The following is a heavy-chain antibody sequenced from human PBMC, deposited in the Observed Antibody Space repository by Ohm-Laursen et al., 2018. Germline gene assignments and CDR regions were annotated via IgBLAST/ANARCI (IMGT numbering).Heavy chain of an antibody. CDR2: LSGSSGNT. J-gene: IGHJ4*02. D-gene: IGHD2-2*02. CDR3: AKDRASYTGVDY. V-gene: IGHV3-23*01. CDR1: GFSFSSYA. Sequence: SLRLSCAASGFSFSSYAMSWVRQAPGKGLEFVSALSGSSGNTYSADSVKGRFTISRDNSKNTLYLQINSLRVEDTAVYYCAKDRASYTGVDYWGQGTLVTVSS.